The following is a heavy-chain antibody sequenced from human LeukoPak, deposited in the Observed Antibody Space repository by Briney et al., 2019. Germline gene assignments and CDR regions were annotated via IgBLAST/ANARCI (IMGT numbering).Heavy chain of an antibody. CDR2: ISYDGSNK. Sequence: GGSLRLSCAASGFTFSSYGMHWVRQAPGKGLEWVAVISYDGSNKYYADSVKGRFTISRDNSKNTLYLQMNSLRAEDTAVYYCAKDLGSGYDGMVDYWGQGTLVTVSS. CDR3: AKDLGSGYDGMVDY. CDR1: GFTFSSYG. D-gene: IGHD5-12*01. J-gene: IGHJ4*02. V-gene: IGHV3-30*18.